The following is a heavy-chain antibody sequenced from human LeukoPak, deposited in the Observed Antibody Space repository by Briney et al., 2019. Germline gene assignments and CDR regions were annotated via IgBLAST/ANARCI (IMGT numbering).Heavy chain of an antibody. D-gene: IGHD2-2*01. J-gene: IGHJ6*02. CDR2: ISYDGSNK. CDR1: GFTFSSYA. CDR3: ARDSHYCSSTSCYVRLGYYYGMDV. V-gene: IGHV3-30*04. Sequence: PGGSLRLSCAASGFTFSSYAMHWVRQAPGKGLEWAAVISYDGSNKYYADSVKGRFTISRDNSKNTLYLQMNSLRAEDTAVYYCARDSHYCSSTSCYVRLGYYYGMDVWGQGTTVTVSS.